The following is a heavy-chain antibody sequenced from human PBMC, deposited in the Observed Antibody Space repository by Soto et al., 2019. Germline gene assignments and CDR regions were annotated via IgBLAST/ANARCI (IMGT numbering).Heavy chain of an antibody. J-gene: IGHJ4*02. CDR2: IFYNGTA. Sequence: VQLQQSGPGLVKPSETLSLTCSVSGGSVSSGSFHWSWIRESPGKGLQFIGSIFYNGTANYSPSLKNRVTISIDTSQSQLSLQLVSVAAADTAVYYCARIGGWYDIDFWGQGKLVTVSS. D-gene: IGHD6-19*01. V-gene: IGHV4-61*01. CDR1: GGSVSSGSFH. CDR3: ARIGGWYDIDF.